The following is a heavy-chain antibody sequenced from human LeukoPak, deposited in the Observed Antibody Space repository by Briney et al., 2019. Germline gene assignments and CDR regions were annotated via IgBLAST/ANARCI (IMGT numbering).Heavy chain of an antibody. CDR2: IQYDGSKQ. CDR3: AHWNCPLDY. D-gene: IGHD1-7*01. V-gene: IGHV3-30*02. J-gene: IGHJ4*02. Sequence: PGGSLRLSCAASGFLFSSYGIHWVRQAPGKGLEWVAFIQYDGSKQYYIDSVKGRFTISRDNSKNTLYLQMNSLRVEDTAVYYCAHWNCPLDYWGQGTLVTVSS. CDR1: GFLFSSYG.